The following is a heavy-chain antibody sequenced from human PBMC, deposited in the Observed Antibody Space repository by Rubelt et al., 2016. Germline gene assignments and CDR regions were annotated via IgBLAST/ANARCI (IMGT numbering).Heavy chain of an antibody. D-gene: IGHD6-6*01. J-gene: IGHJ5*02. Sequence: QVLLQESGPGLVKPSETLSLTCSISDSSMNIHSWSWFRRPPGKGLEWIGFVSDSGRTTYNPSLESRVSLSMDRSKAEFYMNLKSVTASDTAVYYCARDDSTSSAGWFDPWGPGTLVTVSS. CDR2: VSDSGRT. CDR3: ARDDSTSSAGWFDP. V-gene: IGHV4-59*11. CDR1: DSSMNIHS.